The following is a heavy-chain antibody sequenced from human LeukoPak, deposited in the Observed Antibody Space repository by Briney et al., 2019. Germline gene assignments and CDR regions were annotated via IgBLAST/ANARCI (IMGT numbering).Heavy chain of an antibody. D-gene: IGHD6-19*01. CDR1: GYTFTSYG. CDR2: ISAYNGNT. Sequence: GASVKVSCKASGYTFTSYGISWVRQAPGQGLEWMGWISAYNGNTNYAQKLQGRVTMTTDTSTSTAYMELRSLRSDDTAMYYCARAGDSSGWDPFDYWGQGTLVTVSS. CDR3: ARAGDSSGWDPFDY. J-gene: IGHJ4*02. V-gene: IGHV1-18*01.